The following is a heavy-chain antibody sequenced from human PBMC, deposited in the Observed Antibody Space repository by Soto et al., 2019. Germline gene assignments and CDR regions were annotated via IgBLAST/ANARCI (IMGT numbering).Heavy chain of an antibody. Sequence: GESLKISCKASGHNFTRSSSYWIGWVRQMPGKGLEWMGIIYPGDSETRYSPSFQGQVTISADTSITTAYLQWGTLKASDTAMYYCARRRITGAFDIWGQGTMVTVSS. V-gene: IGHV5-51*01. CDR1: GHNFTRSSSYW. CDR3: ARRRITGAFDI. D-gene: IGHD3-10*01. CDR2: IYPGDSET. J-gene: IGHJ3*02.